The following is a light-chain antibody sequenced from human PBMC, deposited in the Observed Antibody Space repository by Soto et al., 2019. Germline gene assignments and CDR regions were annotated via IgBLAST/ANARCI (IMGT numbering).Light chain of an antibody. Sequence: EIVMTQSPATLSVSPGERATLSCRASQSVSGNLAWYQQKPGQAPRLLIYGASTRATGIPARFSGSGSGTXXXXTXXXLXSXDFAVYYCQQYNNWPRTFGQGTKVEIK. V-gene: IGKV3-15*01. J-gene: IGKJ1*01. CDR1: QSVSGN. CDR3: QQYNNWPRT. CDR2: GAS.